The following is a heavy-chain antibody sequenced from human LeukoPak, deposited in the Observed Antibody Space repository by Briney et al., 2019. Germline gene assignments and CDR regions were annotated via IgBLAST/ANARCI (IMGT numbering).Heavy chain of an antibody. J-gene: IGHJ4*02. D-gene: IGHD3-16*02. CDR3: SAGYRLYFDN. Sequence: GGSLRLSCTASGFTVSSNYMSWVRQAPGKGLEWVSFFYIGSNKYYADSVEGRITFCRDNSNNTFYLLINRLDGDNVAVYYCSAGYRLYFDNWGQGTLVTVSS. CDR2: FYIGSNK. V-gene: IGHV3-53*01. CDR1: GFTVSSNY.